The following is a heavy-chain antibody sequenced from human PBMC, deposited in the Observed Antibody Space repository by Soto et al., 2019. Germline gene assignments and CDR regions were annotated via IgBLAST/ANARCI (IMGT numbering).Heavy chain of an antibody. D-gene: IGHD7-27*01. CDR3: ARGVLANWGPENWFDP. CDR2: IYYSGSA. CDR1: GASISRGAYY. J-gene: IGHJ5*02. Sequence: TLSLTCSVSGASISRGAYYWSWIRQHPGKGLEWIGNIYYSGSAYYNPSLKSRVTISVDTSQNQFSLKLSSVTAADTAVYYCARGVLANWGPENWFDPWGQGTLVTVSS. V-gene: IGHV4-31*03.